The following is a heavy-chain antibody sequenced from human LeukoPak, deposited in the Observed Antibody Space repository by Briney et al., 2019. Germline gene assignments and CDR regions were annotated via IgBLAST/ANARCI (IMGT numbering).Heavy chain of an antibody. CDR1: RASFSSGDQY. CDR2: VHPSGML. V-gene: IGHV4-31*03. Sequence: SETLSLTCTVSRASFSSGDQYWNWIRQSPGKGLEWIVSVHPSGMLYNNPSLESRVTISIDTSKNQFSLNLNSVTAADTAVYFCSRGLDSRKLGYWGQGTLVTVSS. J-gene: IGHJ4*02. CDR3: SRGLDSRKLGY. D-gene: IGHD3-22*01.